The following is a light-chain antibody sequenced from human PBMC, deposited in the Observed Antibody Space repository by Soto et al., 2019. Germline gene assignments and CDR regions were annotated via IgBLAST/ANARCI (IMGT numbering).Light chain of an antibody. V-gene: IGKV4-1*01. CDR1: RSVFYGSNNKKY. Sequence: DSVMTQSPGCLAVSLGERATINCKSSRSVFYGSNNKKYLAWYQQKPGQPPKLLIYWASTRESGVPERFSGSGSGTDFTLTISRLQAEDVAVYYCHQYYSTPYTFGQGTKLEIK. CDR3: HQYYSTPYT. J-gene: IGKJ2*01. CDR2: WAS.